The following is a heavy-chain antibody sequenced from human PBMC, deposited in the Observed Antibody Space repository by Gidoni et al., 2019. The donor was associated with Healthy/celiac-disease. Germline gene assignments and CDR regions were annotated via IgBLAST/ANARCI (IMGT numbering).Heavy chain of an antibody. CDR2: ISDDGSNK. D-gene: IGHD3-3*01. Sequence: QVQLAESGGGVVQPGRSLRLSCAASGFTFSSYGMHWVRQAPGKGLEWVAVISDDGSNKYYADSVKGRFTISRDNSKNTLYLQMNSLRAEDTAVYYCAKEWSGYLDYWGQGTLVTVSS. V-gene: IGHV3-30*18. J-gene: IGHJ4*02. CDR3: AKEWSGYLDY. CDR1: GFTFSSYG.